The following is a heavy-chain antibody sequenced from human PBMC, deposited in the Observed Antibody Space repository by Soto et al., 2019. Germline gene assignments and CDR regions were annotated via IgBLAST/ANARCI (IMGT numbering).Heavy chain of an antibody. D-gene: IGHD2-2*01. CDR3: ARLGYCSSASCYETSFDY. J-gene: IGHJ4*02. Sequence: PSETLSLTCAVYGGSFSGYYWSWIRQPPGKGLEWIGEINHSGSTNYNPSLKSRVTISVDTSKNQFSLKLSSVTAADTAVYYCARLGYCSSASCYETSFDYWGQGTLVTVSS. CDR2: INHSGST. V-gene: IGHV4-34*01. CDR1: GGSFSGYY.